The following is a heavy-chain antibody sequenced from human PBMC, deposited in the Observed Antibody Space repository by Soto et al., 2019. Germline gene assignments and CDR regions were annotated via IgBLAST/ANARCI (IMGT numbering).Heavy chain of an antibody. D-gene: IGHD4-17*01. CDR3: AHSRLPSTMTTSAEYFQH. CDR1: GFSLDTSGVS. J-gene: IGHJ1*01. V-gene: IGHV2-5*02. Sequence: QITLKESGPTLVKPTQTLTLTCTFSGFSLDTSGVSVAWIRQPPGKALEWLALIYWDDDKRYSPSLKSRLTVTKDTSQNQVVLTMTNMDPVDTATYYCAHSRLPSTMTTSAEYFQHWGQGTLVTVSS. CDR2: IYWDDDK.